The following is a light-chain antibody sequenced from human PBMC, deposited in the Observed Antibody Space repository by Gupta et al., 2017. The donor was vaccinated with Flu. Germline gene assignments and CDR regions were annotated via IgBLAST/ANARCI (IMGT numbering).Light chain of an antibody. Sequence: QSVLPQPPSASGTPGQRFTIHISGSSSNIGSNTVNWYQQLPGTAPKLLIYSNNQRPSGVPDRFSGSKSGTSASLAISGLQSEDEADYYCAAWDDSLNGWVFGGGTKLTVL. CDR3: AAWDDSLNGWV. J-gene: IGLJ3*02. CDR1: SSNIGSNT. V-gene: IGLV1-44*01. CDR2: SNN.